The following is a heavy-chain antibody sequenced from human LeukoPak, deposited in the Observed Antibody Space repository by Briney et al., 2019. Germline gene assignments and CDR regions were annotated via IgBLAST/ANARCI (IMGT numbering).Heavy chain of an antibody. V-gene: IGHV3-23*01. CDR3: ATAHCSSTSCSRADN. CDR1: GFTFTRNA. J-gene: IGHJ4*02. CDR2: IYGSGGTT. D-gene: IGHD2-2*01. Sequence: GGSLRLSCAASGFTFTRNAMAWVRQAPGKGLEWVSAIYGSGGTTFYADSVKGRVTISRVQSTNTVYLQMNSLRADDTAVYYCATAHCSSTSCSRADNWGQGTLVTVSS.